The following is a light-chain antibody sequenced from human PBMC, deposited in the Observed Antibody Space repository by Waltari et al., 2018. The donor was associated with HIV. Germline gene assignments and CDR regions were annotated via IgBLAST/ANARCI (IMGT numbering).Light chain of an antibody. CDR3: QQYYSTPRT. V-gene: IGKV4-1*01. Sequence: DIVMTQSPDSLVVSLGERATINCKSSQSVLYSSNNKNYLAWYQQKPGQPLKLLIYWASTRESGVPDRFSGSGSGTDFTLTISSLQAEDVAVYYCQQYYSTPRTFGQGTKLEIK. CDR2: WAS. J-gene: IGKJ2*01. CDR1: QSVLYSSNNKNY.